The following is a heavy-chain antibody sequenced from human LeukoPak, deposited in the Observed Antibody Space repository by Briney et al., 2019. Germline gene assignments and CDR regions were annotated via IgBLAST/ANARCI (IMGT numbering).Heavy chain of an antibody. V-gene: IGHV4-59*01. D-gene: IGHD2-2*01. Sequence: SETLSLTCSVSGGSISSYYWSWIRQPPGKGLEWIGYIYYSGSTNYNPSLKSRVTISVDTSKNQFSLKLSSVTAADTAVYYCARGRGCSSTSCSNWFDPWGHHPFDPWGQGTLVTVSS. CDR1: GGSISSYY. CDR2: IYYSGST. CDR3: ARGRGCSSTSCSNWFDPWGHHPFDP. J-gene: IGHJ5*02.